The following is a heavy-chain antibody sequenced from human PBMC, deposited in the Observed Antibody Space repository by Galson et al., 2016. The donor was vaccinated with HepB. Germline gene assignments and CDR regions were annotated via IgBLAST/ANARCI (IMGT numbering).Heavy chain of an antibody. CDR3: AKDWSTPTCVQGCLDV. J-gene: IGHJ6*02. D-gene: IGHD3-10*02. CDR1: GFIFSDYA. V-gene: IGHV3-23*01. Sequence: SLRLSCAASGFIFSDYAMTWVRQAPGKGLEWISTINNNDDSTYYADSVQGRFTISRDKSKNTLFLQMNSLRAEDTAVYYCAKDWSTPTCVQGCLDVWGQGTTVTVSS. CDR2: INNNDDST.